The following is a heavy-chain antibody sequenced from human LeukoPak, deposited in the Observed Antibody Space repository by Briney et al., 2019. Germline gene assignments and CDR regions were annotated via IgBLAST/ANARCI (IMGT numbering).Heavy chain of an antibody. D-gene: IGHD3-3*01. CDR2: INPNSGGT. CDR1: GYTFTGYY. J-gene: IGHJ6*03. Sequence: ASVKVSCKASGYTFTGYYMHWVRQAPGQGLEWMGWINPNSGGTNYAQKFQGRVTMTRDTSISTAYMELSRLRSDDTAVYYCARAERFLEWSLHYCYYMDVWGKGTTVTVSS. CDR3: ARAERFLEWSLHYCYYMDV. V-gene: IGHV1-2*02.